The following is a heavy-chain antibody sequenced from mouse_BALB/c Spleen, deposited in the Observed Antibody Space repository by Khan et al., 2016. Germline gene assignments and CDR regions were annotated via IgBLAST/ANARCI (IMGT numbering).Heavy chain of an antibody. CDR2: ISYSGST. Sequence: VQLKESGPSLVKPSQTLSLTCSVTGDSITRGYWNWIRKFPGNKLEYMGYISYSGSTNYNPSLKSRISIIRDTSKNQYYLQLNFVTTEDTATYYCARSLGAWFAYWGQGTLVTVSA. V-gene: IGHV3-8*02. CDR1: GDSITRGY. D-gene: IGHD4-1*01. CDR3: ARSLGAWFAY. J-gene: IGHJ3*01.